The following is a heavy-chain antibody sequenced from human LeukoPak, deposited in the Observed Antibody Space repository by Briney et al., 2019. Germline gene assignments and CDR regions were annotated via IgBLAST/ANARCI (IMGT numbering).Heavy chain of an antibody. CDR2: ISTYNDKA. J-gene: IGHJ6*02. V-gene: IGHV1-18*01. D-gene: IGHD2-15*01. Sequence: ASVKVSCKASGYTFTMNGITWVRQAPGQGLEWMGWISTYNDKANYAQSLLDRVTMTTDTSTNTAYMELRSLRSDDTAVYYCARMYCSCGSCYPLFYYYALDVWGQGTTVTVSS. CDR1: GYTFTMNG. CDR3: ARMYCSCGSCYPLFYYYALDV.